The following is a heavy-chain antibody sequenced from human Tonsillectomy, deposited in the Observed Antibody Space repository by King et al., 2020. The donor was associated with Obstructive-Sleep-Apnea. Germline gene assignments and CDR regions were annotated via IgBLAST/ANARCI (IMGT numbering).Heavy chain of an antibody. CDR1: GYSISSGYY. CDR3: ARAWRGVVVSDWFDP. V-gene: IGHV4-38-2*02. D-gene: IGHD2-15*01. J-gene: IGHJ5*02. CDR2: IYHSGST. Sequence: QLQESGPGLVKPSETLSLTCTVSGYSISSGYYWGWIRPPPGKGLEWIGSIYHSGSTYYNPSLKSRVTISVDTTKNQFSLKLSSLTAADTAVYYCARAWRGVVVSDWFDPWGQGTLVTVSS.